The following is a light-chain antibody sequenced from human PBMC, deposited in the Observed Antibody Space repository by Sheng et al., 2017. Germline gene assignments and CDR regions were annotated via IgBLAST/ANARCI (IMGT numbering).Light chain of an antibody. V-gene: IGKV3-20*01. J-gene: IGKJ1*01. CDR2: RAS. CDR1: QNVKDNR. CDR3: LQYNDFPWT. Sequence: IVLTQSPGTLSLSPGERATLFCRASQNVKDNRLAWFYQKPGQAPSLLIHRASSRATGIPDRFSGSGSGTDFTLTINSLQPEDFATYYCLQYNDFPWTFGQGTKVDI.